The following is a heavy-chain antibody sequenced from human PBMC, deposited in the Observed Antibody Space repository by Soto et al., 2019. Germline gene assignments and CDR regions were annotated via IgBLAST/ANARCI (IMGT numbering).Heavy chain of an antibody. J-gene: IGHJ6*02. CDR1: GSSVSGGYYY. Sequence: PETPSLTCRGSGSSVSGGYYYWSWIRQPPGKGLEWIAYIDYSGSTNYNPSLKSRGTISVDTSNNRFSLKLSSVTAADTAVYYCERIVQKDGGLLSKSYAGVDVSGQGSTIS. CDR3: ERIVQKDGGLLSKSYAGVDV. CDR2: IDYSGST. V-gene: IGHV4-61*01. D-gene: IGHD3-10*01.